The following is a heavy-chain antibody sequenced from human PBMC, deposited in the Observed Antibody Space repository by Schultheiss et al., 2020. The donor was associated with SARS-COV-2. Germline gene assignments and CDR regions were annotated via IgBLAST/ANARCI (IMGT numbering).Heavy chain of an antibody. D-gene: IGHD2-15*01. V-gene: IGHV4-61*01. CDR1: GGSVTSASYY. CDR3: ATDRQVGCSGGSCQVDYYYGMDV. Sequence: SETLSLTCTVSGGSVTSASYYWSWFRQPPGKGLEWIGYIYYTGSTYYNPSLRSRLTISLDTSKNQFSLKMSSVTAADTAVYYCATDRQVGCSGGSCQVDYYYGMDVWGQGTTVTVSS. CDR2: IYYTGST. J-gene: IGHJ6*02.